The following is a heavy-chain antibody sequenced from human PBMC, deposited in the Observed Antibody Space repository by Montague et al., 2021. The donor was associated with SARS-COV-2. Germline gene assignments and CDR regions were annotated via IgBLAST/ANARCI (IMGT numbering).Heavy chain of an antibody. D-gene: IGHD1-1*01. CDR2: TYYRSKWYN. Sequence: CAISGDSVASNSATWNWDRQSPSRGLDWLGRTYYRSKWYNDYAVSVRGRVTINPDTSKNQFSLQLNSVTPEDTAMYYCTSGREGNYNVMDVWGQGTTVTVSS. CDR3: TSGREGNYNVMDV. CDR1: GDSVASNSAT. J-gene: IGHJ6*02. V-gene: IGHV6-1*01.